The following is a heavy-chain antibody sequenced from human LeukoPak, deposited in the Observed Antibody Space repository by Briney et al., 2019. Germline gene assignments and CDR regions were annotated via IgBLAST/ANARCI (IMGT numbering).Heavy chain of an antibody. CDR3: ERDCSGGSCYYGTDAFDI. D-gene: IGHD2-15*01. Sequence: PGGSLRLSSAASGFTFSSYEMNRVRQAPGKGLGWVSYISSSGSTIYYADAVKGRFTISRDNAKNSLYLQMNSLRAEDTAVYYCERDCSGGSCYYGTDAFDIWGQGTMVTVSS. CDR1: GFTFSSYE. CDR2: ISSSGSTI. V-gene: IGHV3-48*03. J-gene: IGHJ3*02.